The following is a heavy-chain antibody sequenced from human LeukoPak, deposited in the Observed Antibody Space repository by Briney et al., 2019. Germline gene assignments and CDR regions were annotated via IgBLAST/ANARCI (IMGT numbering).Heavy chain of an antibody. CDR1: GGSISSYY. D-gene: IGHD1-1*01. V-gene: IGHV4-59*01. CDR2: MYYSGST. J-gene: IGHJ3*02. CDR3: ARDRRESTKPNDAFDN. Sequence: SETLSLTCILSGGSISSYYWSWIRQPPGKGVGWVGYMYYSGSTNSNPTLDSRVTISIDTSRKQLSLKLTSVTAADTAVYYCARDRRESTKPNDAFDNWGQGTMVTVSS.